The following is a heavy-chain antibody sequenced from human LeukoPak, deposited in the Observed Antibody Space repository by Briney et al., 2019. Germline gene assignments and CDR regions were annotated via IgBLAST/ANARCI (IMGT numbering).Heavy chain of an antibody. V-gene: IGHV3-30*04. CDR3: AVIPMAAQGDVDY. CDR2: ISYDGSNK. CDR1: GFTFSSYA. D-gene: IGHD2-21*01. J-gene: IGHJ4*02. Sequence: GGSLRLSCAASGFTFSSYAMHWVRQAPGKGLEWVAVISYDGSNKYYADSVKGRFTISRDNSKNTLYLQMNSLRAEDTAVYYCAVIPMAAQGDVDYWGQGTLVTVSS.